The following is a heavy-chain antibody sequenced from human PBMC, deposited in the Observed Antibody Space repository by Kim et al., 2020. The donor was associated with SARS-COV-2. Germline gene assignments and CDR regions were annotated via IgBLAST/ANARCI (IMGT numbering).Heavy chain of an antibody. V-gene: IGHV4-39*01. CDR3: ARHLRNWYFDL. CDR2: T. Sequence: TTYTPSPEGRVTISLDTSKNPCSLRLSSVTAADAAVYYCARHLRNWYFDLWGRGTLVTVSS. J-gene: IGHJ2*01.